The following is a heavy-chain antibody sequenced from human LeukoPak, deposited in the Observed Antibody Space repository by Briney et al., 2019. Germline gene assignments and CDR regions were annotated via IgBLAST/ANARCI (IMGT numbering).Heavy chain of an antibody. CDR1: GFTFSSFS. J-gene: IGHJ3*01. CDR3: ARSRHIQLDAFDF. V-gene: IGHV3-21*01. Sequence: PGGSLRLSCAASGFTFSSFSMNWVRQAPGKGLEWVSSISSSGNYIYYADSVKGRFTFSRDNARNSLYLQMNSLRAEDTAVYYCARSRHIQLDAFDFWGQGTEVTVSS. CDR2: ISSSGNYI. D-gene: IGHD5-18*01.